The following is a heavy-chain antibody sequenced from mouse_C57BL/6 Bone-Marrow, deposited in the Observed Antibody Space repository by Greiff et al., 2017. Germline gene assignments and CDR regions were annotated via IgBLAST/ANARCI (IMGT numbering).Heavy chain of an antibody. D-gene: IGHD2-5*01. Sequence: EVTLVESGGGLVKPGGSLKLSCAASGFTFSSYAMSWVRQTPEKRLEWVATISDGGSYTYYPDNVKGRFTISRDNAKNNLYLQMSHLKSEDTAMYYCARDDDYSNPWFAYWGQGTLVTVSA. V-gene: IGHV5-4*01. CDR3: ARDDDYSNPWFAY. CDR1: GFTFSSYA. J-gene: IGHJ3*01. CDR2: ISDGGSYT.